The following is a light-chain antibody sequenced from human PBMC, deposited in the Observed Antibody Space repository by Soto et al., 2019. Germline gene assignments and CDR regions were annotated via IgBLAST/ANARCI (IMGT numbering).Light chain of an antibody. CDR3: QKYNSAPS. J-gene: IGKJ4*01. CDR2: AAS. V-gene: IGKV1-27*01. Sequence: DIQMTQSPSSLSASVGDRVTITCRASQGISNFLAWYQQKPGKVPKLLIFAASTLQSGVPSRFSGSGSGTDFTLTISSLQPEDVATYYCQKYNSAPSFGGGTKVEIK. CDR1: QGISNF.